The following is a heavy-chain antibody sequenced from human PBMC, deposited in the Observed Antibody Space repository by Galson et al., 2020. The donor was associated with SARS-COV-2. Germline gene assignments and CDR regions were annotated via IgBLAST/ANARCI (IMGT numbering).Heavy chain of an antibody. CDR1: GFTFGSYT. V-gene: IGHV3-21*01. Sequence: GESLKISCAASGFTFGSYTLNWVRQAPGKGLEWVSSISSSSIYIYYADSVKGRLTISRDNAQNSLSLQMNSLRADDTAVYYCAKGTLRGSYYLDSWGQGTLVTVSS. J-gene: IGHJ4*02. D-gene: IGHD1-26*01. CDR3: AKGTLRGSYYLDS. CDR2: ISSSSIYI.